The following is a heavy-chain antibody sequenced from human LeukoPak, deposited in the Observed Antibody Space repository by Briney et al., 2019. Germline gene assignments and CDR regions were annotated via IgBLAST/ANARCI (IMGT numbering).Heavy chain of an antibody. V-gene: IGHV4-34*01. Sequence: SETLSLTCAVYGGSFSGYYWSWIRQPPGKGLEWIGEINHSGSTNYNPSLKSRVTISVDTSKNQFSLRLSSVTAADTTVYYCARLLLIFPPNYYFDYWGQGTLVTVSS. CDR1: GGSFSGYY. D-gene: IGHD2-21*01. CDR2: INHSGST. J-gene: IGHJ4*02. CDR3: ARLLLIFPPNYYFDY.